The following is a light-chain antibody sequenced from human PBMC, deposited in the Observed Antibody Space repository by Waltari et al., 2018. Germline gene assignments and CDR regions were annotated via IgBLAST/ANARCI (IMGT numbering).Light chain of an antibody. V-gene: IGKV1-9*01. CDR3: VQNNDYPLT. CDR1: RGSGSY. J-gene: IGKJ4*01. CDR2: AAS. Sequence: IQLTQSPASLSASVGGRVTIHCRASRGSGSYLAWCQQKPGKPPKVLIYAASTLQSGVPSRFRGSGSGTDFTLTISSLQPEDFATYFCVQNNDYPLTFGGGTKVE.